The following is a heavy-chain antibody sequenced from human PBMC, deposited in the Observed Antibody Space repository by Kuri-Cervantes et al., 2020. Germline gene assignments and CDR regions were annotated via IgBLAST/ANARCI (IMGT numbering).Heavy chain of an antibody. Sequence: SVKVSCKASGGTFSSYAISWVRQAPGQGLEWMGGIIPIFGTANYAQKFQGRVTMTTDTSTSTAYMILRSLRSDDTAVYYCATLFSWGQGTLVTVSS. V-gene: IGHV1-69*05. J-gene: IGHJ5*02. CDR2: IIPIFGTA. CDR1: GGTFSSYA. CDR3: ATLFS.